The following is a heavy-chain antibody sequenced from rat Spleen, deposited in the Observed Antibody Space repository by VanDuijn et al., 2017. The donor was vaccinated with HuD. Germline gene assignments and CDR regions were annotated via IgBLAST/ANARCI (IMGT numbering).Heavy chain of an antibody. Sequence: EVRLVESGGGLVQPGRSLKLSCAASGFTFSNHDMAWVRQAPKKGLGWVASISYEGSSTYCGDSVKGRFTISRDNAKSTLYLQMNSLRSEDTATYYCARHRGMMVVITPFDYWGQGVMVTVSS. CDR2: ISYEGSST. CDR1: GFTFSNHD. J-gene: IGHJ2*01. V-gene: IGHV5-22*01. D-gene: IGHD1-12*02. CDR3: ARHRGMMVVITPFDY.